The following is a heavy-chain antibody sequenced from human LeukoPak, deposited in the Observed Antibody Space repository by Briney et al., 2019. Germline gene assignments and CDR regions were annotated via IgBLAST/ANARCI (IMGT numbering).Heavy chain of an antibody. CDR3: ARSRLHYYGMDV. V-gene: IGHV4-4*02. CDR2: IYHTEST. Sequence: PSGTLSLTCAVSGGSISSSNWWSWVRQPPGKGLGWIGEIYHTESTNYNPSLKSRVPISVDKSKNQFSLKLSSVTAADTAVYYCARSRLHYYGMDVWGQGTTVTVSS. CDR1: GGSISSSNW. J-gene: IGHJ6*02. D-gene: IGHD6-13*01.